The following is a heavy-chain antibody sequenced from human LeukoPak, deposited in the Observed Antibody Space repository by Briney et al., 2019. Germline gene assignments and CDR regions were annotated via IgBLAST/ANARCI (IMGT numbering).Heavy chain of an antibody. J-gene: IGHJ4*02. CDR3: AKAYGSGSGDFDY. D-gene: IGHD3-10*01. V-gene: IGHV3-30*18. CDR1: GFTFSSYG. CDR2: ISYDGGNK. Sequence: GRSLRLSCAASGFTFSSYGMHWVRQAPGKGLEWVAVISYDGGNKYYADSVKGRFTISRDNSKNTLYLQMNSLRAEDTAVYYCAKAYGSGSGDFDYWGQGTLVTVSS.